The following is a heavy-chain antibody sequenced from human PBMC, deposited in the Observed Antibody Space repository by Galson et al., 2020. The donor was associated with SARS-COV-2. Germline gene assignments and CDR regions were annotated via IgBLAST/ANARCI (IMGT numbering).Heavy chain of an antibody. CDR3: ASNSGSYAHYYYYYMDV. D-gene: IGHD1-26*01. J-gene: IGHJ6*03. V-gene: IGHV3-7*01. CDR1: GFTFSSYW. Sequence: GGSLRLSCAASGFTFSSYWMSWVRQAPGKGLEWVANIKQDGSEKYYVDSVKGRFTISRDNAKNSLYLQMNSLRAEDTAVYYCASNSGSYAHYYYYYMDVWGKGTTVTISS. CDR2: IKQDGSEK.